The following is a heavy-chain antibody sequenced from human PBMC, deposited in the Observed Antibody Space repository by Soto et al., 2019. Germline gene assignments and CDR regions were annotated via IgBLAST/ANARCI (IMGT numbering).Heavy chain of an antibody. CDR3: VRARATDSRPDY. Sequence: GXSLRLSFAASGFTLSLYALIWVRQAPGKGLEWVSSVSSGSSYIYSADSLKGRFTISRDDAKNSLYLQMNSLRADDTAIYYCVRARATDSRPDYWGQGSLVTVSS. CDR2: VSSGSSYI. D-gene: IGHD3-22*01. CDR1: GFTLSLYA. V-gene: IGHV3-21*01. J-gene: IGHJ4*02.